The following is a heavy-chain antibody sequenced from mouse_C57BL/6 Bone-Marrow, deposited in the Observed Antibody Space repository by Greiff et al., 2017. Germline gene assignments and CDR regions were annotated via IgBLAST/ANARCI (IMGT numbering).Heavy chain of an antibody. CDR2: IDPENGDT. CDR1: GFNIKDDY. J-gene: IGHJ3*01. D-gene: IGHD2-4*01. CDR3: LYYDYEAWFAY. V-gene: IGHV14-4*01. Sequence: EVQLQQSGAELVRPGASVKLSCTASGFNIKDDYLHWVKQRPEQGLEWIGWIDPENGDTEYASKFQGKATITADTSSNTAYLQLSSLTSEDTAGYYCLYYDYEAWFAYWGQGTLVTVSA.